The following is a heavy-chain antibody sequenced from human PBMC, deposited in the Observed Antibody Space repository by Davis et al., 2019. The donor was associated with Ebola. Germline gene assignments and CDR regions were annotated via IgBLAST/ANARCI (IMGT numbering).Heavy chain of an antibody. Sequence: MPSETLSLTCAVYGGSFSGYYWSWIRQPPGKGLEWIGEIYHSGSTNYNPSLKSRVTISVDKSKNQFSLKLSSVTAADTAVYYCARGYCSGGSCYGYYGMDVWGQGTTVTVSS. J-gene: IGHJ6*02. CDR2: IYHSGST. CDR1: GGSFSGYY. V-gene: IGHV4-34*01. CDR3: ARGYCSGGSCYGYYGMDV. D-gene: IGHD2-15*01.